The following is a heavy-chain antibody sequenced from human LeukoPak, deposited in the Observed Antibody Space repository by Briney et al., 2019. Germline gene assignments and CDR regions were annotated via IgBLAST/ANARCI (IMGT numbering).Heavy chain of an antibody. CDR3: ARHSLTYPAGFDY. CDR2: INTGNGNT. V-gene: IGHV1-3*04. CDR1: GYTFTTYA. J-gene: IGHJ4*02. D-gene: IGHD2/OR15-2a*01. Sequence: ASVKVSCKASGYTFTTYAIHWVRQAPGQRLEWMGWINTGNGNTKHSQNFHGRVTITRDTSASTAYMELSSLRSEDTAVYYCARHSLTYPAGFDYWGQGTLVTVSS.